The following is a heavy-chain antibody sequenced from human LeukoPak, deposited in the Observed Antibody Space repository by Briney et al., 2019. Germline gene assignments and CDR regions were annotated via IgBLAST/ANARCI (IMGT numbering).Heavy chain of an antibody. J-gene: IGHJ4*02. CDR2: IRYDSSSR. D-gene: IGHD6-19*01. V-gene: IGHV3-30*02. CDR1: ESSFSTFG. Sequence: GGSLRLSCETSESSFSTFGMHWVRQAPGKVLEWVAFIRYDSSSRFYADSVKGRFTISRDNSKNTLYLQMNSLRAEDTAVYYCAKDSYNSGWGNYFDYWGQGALVTVSS. CDR3: AKDSYNSGWGNYFDY.